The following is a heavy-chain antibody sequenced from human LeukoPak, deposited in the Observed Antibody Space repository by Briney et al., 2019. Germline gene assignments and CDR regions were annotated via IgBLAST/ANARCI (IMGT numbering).Heavy chain of an antibody. CDR2: TSSSAYSV. J-gene: IGHJ4*02. Sequence: GGSLRLSCAASGFIFSDHYMGWIRQAPGKGLEWVSYTSSSAYSVYYADSVKGRFTISRDNSKNTLYLQMNSLRAEDTAVYYCAKVPRYYYDSSGYYLDYWGQGTLVTVSS. CDR3: AKVPRYYYDSSGYYLDY. CDR1: GFIFSDHY. D-gene: IGHD3-22*01. V-gene: IGHV3-11*01.